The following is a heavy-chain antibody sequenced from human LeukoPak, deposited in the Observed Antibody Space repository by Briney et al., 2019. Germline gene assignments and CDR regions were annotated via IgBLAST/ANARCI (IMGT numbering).Heavy chain of an antibody. CDR2: IKGDGSDK. CDR3: ARPFGSGTYYQFDL. V-gene: IGHV3-7*04. CDR1: GFAFSSYW. J-gene: IGHJ4*02. Sequence: SGGPLRLSCAASGFAFSSYWMSWVRQAPGKGLEWVANIKGDGSDKYYLDSLKGRFTVSRDNAKNSLYLQVNSLRADDTAVYYCARPFGSGTYYQFDLWGQGTLVTVSS. D-gene: IGHD3-10*01.